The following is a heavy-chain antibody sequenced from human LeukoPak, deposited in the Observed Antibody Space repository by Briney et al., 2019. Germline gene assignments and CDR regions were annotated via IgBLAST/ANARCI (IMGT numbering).Heavy chain of an antibody. CDR1: GGSFSGYY. CDR2: INHSGST. Sequence: PSETLSLTCAVYGGSFSGYYWSWIRQPPGKGLEWIGEINHSGSTNYNPSLKSRVTISVDTSKNQFSLKLSSVTAADTAVYYCARGRAYYYDSSGYMTFDYWGQGTLVTVSS. D-gene: IGHD3-22*01. CDR3: ARGRAYYYDSSGYMTFDY. J-gene: IGHJ4*02. V-gene: IGHV4-34*01.